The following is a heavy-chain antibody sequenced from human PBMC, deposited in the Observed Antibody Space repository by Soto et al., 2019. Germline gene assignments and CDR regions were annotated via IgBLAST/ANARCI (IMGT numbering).Heavy chain of an antibody. J-gene: IGHJ3*02. V-gene: IGHV3-48*03. Sequence: GGSLRLSCAASGFTFSSYEMNWVRQAPGKGLEWVSYISSSGSTIYYADSVKGRFTISRDNAKNSLYLQMNSLRAEDTAVYYFARKGTGMARNSFESWGRGTMVTVSS. CDR3: ARKGTGMARNSFES. CDR2: ISSSGSTI. D-gene: IGHD6-19*01. CDR1: GFTFSSYE.